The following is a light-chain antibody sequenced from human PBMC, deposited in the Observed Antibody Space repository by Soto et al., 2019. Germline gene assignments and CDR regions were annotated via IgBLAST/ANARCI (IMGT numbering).Light chain of an antibody. V-gene: IGKV3-11*01. Sequence: EIVLTQSPATLSLSPGERATLSCRASQSVSTYLGWSQQKPGQAPRLLIYDASNRATGIPARFSGSGSGTDFTLTISSLEPEDFAVYYCQQRSNWITCGQGTRLEIK. CDR1: QSVSTY. CDR3: QQRSNWIT. J-gene: IGKJ5*01. CDR2: DAS.